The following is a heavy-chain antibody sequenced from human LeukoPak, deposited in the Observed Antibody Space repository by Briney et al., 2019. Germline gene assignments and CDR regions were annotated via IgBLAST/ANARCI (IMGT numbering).Heavy chain of an antibody. CDR1: GYTFTSYW. CDR2: VYPGDSDT. Sequence: GESLKISCKGSGYTFTSYWIGWVRQMPGKGLEWMGIVYPGDSDTRYSPSFQGQVTISADKSISTAYLHWSSLKASDTAMYYCARASSYSSSGGFDYWGQGTLVTVSS. J-gene: IGHJ4*02. CDR3: ARASSYSSSGGFDY. V-gene: IGHV5-51*01. D-gene: IGHD6-13*01.